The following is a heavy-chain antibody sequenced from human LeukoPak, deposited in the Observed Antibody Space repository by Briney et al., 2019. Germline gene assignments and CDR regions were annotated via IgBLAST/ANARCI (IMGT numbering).Heavy chain of an antibody. J-gene: IGHJ4*02. CDR3: ATEEQYRNYFDH. D-gene: IGHD5-18*01. V-gene: IGHV1-2*02. CDR2: INPNSGDT. CDR1: GYTLTDSY. Sequence: GASVKVSCKASGYTLTDSYLHWVRHTPGQGLLCRSWINPNSGDTNYAQKLQGRVTVTRDTSISTAYMELSGLTSDDTAVYYCATEEQYRNYFDHWGQGTLVTVSA.